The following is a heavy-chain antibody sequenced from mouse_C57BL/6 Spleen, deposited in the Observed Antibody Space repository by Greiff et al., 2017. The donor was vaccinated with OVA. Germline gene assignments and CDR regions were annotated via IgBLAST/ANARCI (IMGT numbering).Heavy chain of an antibody. CDR2: IWGDGST. Sequence: VHLVESGPGLVAPSQRLSITCTVSGFSLTSYGVSWVRQPPGKGLEWLGVIWGDGSTHYHSALISRLSIRKDNSKSQVFVKLNSLQTDDTATYYCAKDSTKGVAEGFAYWGQGTLVTVSA. D-gene: IGHD1-1*01. CDR1: GFSLTSYG. CDR3: AKDSTKGVAEGFAY. V-gene: IGHV2-3*01. J-gene: IGHJ3*01.